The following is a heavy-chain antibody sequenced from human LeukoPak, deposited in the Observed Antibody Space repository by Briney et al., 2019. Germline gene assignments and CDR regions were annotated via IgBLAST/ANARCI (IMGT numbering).Heavy chain of an antibody. J-gene: IGHJ3*02. D-gene: IGHD3-22*01. CDR2: IYLSGAT. Sequence: SETLSLTCSVSGGSISSDKWWNWVRQSPGKGLEWIGEIYLSGATAYNPSLKSRLSISVDKSKNQFSLRLTSVTAADTAVYYCVRDFDSSGSDAFDIWGQGTMVTVSS. V-gene: IGHV4-4*02. CDR3: VRDFDSSGSDAFDI. CDR1: GGSISSDKW.